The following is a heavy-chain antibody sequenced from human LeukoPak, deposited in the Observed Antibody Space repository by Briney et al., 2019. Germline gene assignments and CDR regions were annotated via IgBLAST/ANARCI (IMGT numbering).Heavy chain of an antibody. CDR1: GSTFTGYY. J-gene: IGHJ4*02. CDR2: INPNSGGT. CDR3: ARSPHILTGENFDY. Sequence: ASVKVSCKASGSTFTGYYMHWVRQAPGQGLEWMGWINPNSGGTNYAQKFQGRVTMTRDTSITTAYMEMSRLRSDDTALYYCARSPHILTGENFDYWGQGTLVTVSS. V-gene: IGHV1-2*02. D-gene: IGHD3-9*01.